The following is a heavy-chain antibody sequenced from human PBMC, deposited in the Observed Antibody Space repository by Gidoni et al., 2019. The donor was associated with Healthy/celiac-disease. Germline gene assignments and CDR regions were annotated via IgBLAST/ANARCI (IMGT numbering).Heavy chain of an antibody. D-gene: IGHD3-22*01. Sequence: QLQLQESGPGLVKPSETLSLTCTVSGGSISSSSYYWGWIRQPPGKGLEWIGSIYYSGSTYYNPSLKSRVTISVDTSKNQFSLKLSSVTAADTAVYYCARPSPYYDSSGYYSYFDYWGQGTLVTVSS. J-gene: IGHJ4*02. CDR1: GGSISSSSYY. CDR3: ARPSPYYDSSGYYSYFDY. V-gene: IGHV4-39*01. CDR2: IYYSGST.